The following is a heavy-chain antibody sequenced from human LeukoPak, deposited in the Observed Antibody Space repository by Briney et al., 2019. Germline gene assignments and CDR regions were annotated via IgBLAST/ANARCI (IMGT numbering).Heavy chain of an antibody. Sequence: SQTLSLTCAVYGGSFSGYYWSWIRRSPGKGLEWVGEINHSGRINDNPSLRSRLTISVDTSKNQFSLKLRSVTAADTAVYYCARDIKTGGDYWYYDFWSRGTLVTVSS. CDR2: INHSGRI. J-gene: IGHJ2*01. CDR1: GGSFSGYY. CDR3: ARDIKTGGDYWYYDF. D-gene: IGHD2-21*01. V-gene: IGHV4-34*01.